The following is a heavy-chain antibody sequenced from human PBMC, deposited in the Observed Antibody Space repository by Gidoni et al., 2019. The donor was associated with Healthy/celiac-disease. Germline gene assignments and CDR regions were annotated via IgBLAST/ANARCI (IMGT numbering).Heavy chain of an antibody. CDR1: AFPFSSYA. J-gene: IGHJ4*02. D-gene: IGHD3-3*01. V-gene: IGHV3-30*04. Sequence: QVQLVESGGGVGQPGRSLRLPCDAAAFPFSSYAMHWVRQAPGKGLEWVAVISYDGSNKYYADSVKGRFTISRDNSKNTLYLQMNSLRAEDTAVYYCARGTRFLEWLSLDYWGQGTLVTVSS. CDR2: ISYDGSNK. CDR3: ARGTRFLEWLSLDY.